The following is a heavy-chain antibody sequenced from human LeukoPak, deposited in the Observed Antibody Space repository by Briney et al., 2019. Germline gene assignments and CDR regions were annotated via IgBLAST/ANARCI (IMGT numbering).Heavy chain of an antibody. Sequence: ASVKVSCKASGYTFTSYDINWVRQATGQGLEWMGWMNPNSGNTGYAQKFQGRVTMTRNTSISTAYMKLSSLRSEDTAVYYCARLPAWYSSSWYSPHAFDIWGQGTMVTVSS. CDR1: GYTFTSYD. V-gene: IGHV1-8*01. CDR3: ARLPAWYSSSWYSPHAFDI. J-gene: IGHJ3*02. CDR2: MNPNSGNT. D-gene: IGHD6-13*01.